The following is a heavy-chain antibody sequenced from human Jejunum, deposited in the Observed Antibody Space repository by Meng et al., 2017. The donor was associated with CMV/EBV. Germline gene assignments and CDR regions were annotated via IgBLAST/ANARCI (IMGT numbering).Heavy chain of an antibody. CDR3: AGDETTVVTLGY. Sequence: ASGFTVSSDAMHEVRQAPGKGLEWVAVISYDGSNEYYTDSVKGRFTISRNNCKNTLYLQMNSLRAEDTAVYYCAGDETTVVTLGYWGQGTLVTVSS. J-gene: IGHJ4*02. CDR1: GFTVSSDA. CDR2: ISYDGSNE. V-gene: IGHV3-30-3*01. D-gene: IGHD4-23*01.